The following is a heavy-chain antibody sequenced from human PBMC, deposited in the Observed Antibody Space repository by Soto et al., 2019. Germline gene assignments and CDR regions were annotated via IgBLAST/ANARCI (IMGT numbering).Heavy chain of an antibody. D-gene: IGHD1-26*01. Sequence: QVQLVESGGGVVQPGRSLRLSCAASGFTFSSYGMHWVRQAPGKGLEWVAVISYDGSNKYYADSVKGRFTISRDNSENTLYLQMNSLRAEDTAVYYCAKDLFMGSFHPFDYWGQGTLVTVSS. CDR2: ISYDGSNK. V-gene: IGHV3-30*18. CDR1: GFTFSSYG. CDR3: AKDLFMGSFHPFDY. J-gene: IGHJ4*02.